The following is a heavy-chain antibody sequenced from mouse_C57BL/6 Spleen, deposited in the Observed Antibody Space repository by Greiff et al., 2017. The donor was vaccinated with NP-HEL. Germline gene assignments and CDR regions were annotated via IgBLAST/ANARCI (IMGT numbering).Heavy chain of an antibody. CDR3: AKKYDYDTWFAY. J-gene: IGHJ3*01. CDR1: GYSFTGYY. D-gene: IGHD2-4*01. Sequence: EVQGVESGPELVKPGASVKISCKASGYSFTGYYMNWVKQSPEKSLEWIGEINPSTGGTTYNQKFKAKATLTVDKSSSTAYMQLKSLTSEDSAVYYCAKKYDYDTWFAYWGQGTLVTVSA. CDR2: INPSTGGT. V-gene: IGHV1-42*01.